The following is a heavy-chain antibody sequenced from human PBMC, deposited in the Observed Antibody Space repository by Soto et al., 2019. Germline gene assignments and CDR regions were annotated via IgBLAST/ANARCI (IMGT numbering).Heavy chain of an antibody. J-gene: IGHJ6*02. CDR1: GSPTSSGAFY. D-gene: IGHD3-10*01. CDR2: IYYTGTY. CDR3: AVMVRGVTMNQYHGQHV. Sequence: QVQLQLSCPGLVKPSQTLSLTCTVSGSPTSSGAFYWHWIRQPPGKCLVWIGDIYYTGTYDYNPSLMMRGTISIDTSRNQFSLELSGMTAAYPAVYYCAVMVRGVTMNQYHGQHVWGPGITVNVSS. V-gene: IGHV4-31*03.